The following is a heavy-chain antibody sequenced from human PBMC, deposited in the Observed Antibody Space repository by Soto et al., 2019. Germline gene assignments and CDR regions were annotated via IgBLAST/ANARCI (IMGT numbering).Heavy chain of an antibody. V-gene: IGHV4-59*01. CDR2: IYYSGST. Sequence: QVQLQESGPGLVKPSETLSLTCTVSGGSISSYYWSWIRQPPGKGLEWIGNIYYSGSTNYNPSLKSRXXSXVXXSKDQFSLKLSSVTAADTAVYYCASEIGAAGWFDPWGQGTLVTVSS. CDR1: GGSISSYY. D-gene: IGHD3-22*01. CDR3: ASEIGAAGWFDP. J-gene: IGHJ5*02.